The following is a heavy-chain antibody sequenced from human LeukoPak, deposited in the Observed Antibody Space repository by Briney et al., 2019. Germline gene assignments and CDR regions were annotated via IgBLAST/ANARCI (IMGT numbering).Heavy chain of an antibody. V-gene: IGHV3-7*03. CDR3: ARGKGIGAPSY. J-gene: IGHJ4*02. D-gene: IGHD3-16*01. CDR2: IKQDGSEK. Sequence: GGSLRLSCAASGFTFSSYWMSWVRQAPGEGLEWVANIKQDGSEKYYVDSVEGRFTISRDNAKNSLYLQMNSLRAEDTAVYYCARGKGIGAPSYWGQGTLVTVSS. CDR1: GFTFSSYW.